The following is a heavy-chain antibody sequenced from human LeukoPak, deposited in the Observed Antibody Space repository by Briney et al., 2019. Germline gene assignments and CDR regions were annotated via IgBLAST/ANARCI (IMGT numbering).Heavy chain of an antibody. CDR1: GGTFSSYA. Sequence: SVKVSCKASGGTFSSYAISWVRQAPGQGLEWMGGITPIFGTANYAQKFQGRVTITADESTSTAYMELSSLRSEDTAVYYCARVRLVVVAASYYYYGMDVWGQGTTVTVSS. CDR2: ITPIFGTA. V-gene: IGHV1-69*13. J-gene: IGHJ6*02. D-gene: IGHD2-15*01. CDR3: ARVRLVVVAASYYYYGMDV.